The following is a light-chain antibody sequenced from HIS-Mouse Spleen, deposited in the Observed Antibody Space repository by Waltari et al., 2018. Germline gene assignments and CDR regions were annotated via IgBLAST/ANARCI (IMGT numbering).Light chain of an antibody. J-gene: IGLJ2*01. CDR3: AAWDDSLNGVV. CDR2: SNN. Sequence: QSVLTQPPSASGTPGQRVTIPCSARSSTIGVNTVNWYQQLPGTAPKRLLYSNNQRPSGVPDRFSGSKSGTSASLAISGLQSEDEADYYCAAWDDSLNGVVFGGGTKLTVL. CDR1: SSTIGVNT. V-gene: IGLV1-44*01.